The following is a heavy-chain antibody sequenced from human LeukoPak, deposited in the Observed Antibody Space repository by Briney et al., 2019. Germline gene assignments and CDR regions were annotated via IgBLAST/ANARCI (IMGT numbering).Heavy chain of an antibody. Sequence: SETLSLTCAVYGGSFSGYYWSWIRQPPEKGLEWIGEINHSGSTNYNPSLKSRVTISVDTSKNQFSLKLTSVTAADTAVYYCRGGSGSFDYWGQGTLVTVSS. CDR3: RGGSGSFDY. CDR1: GGSFSGYY. J-gene: IGHJ4*02. D-gene: IGHD3-10*01. CDR2: INHSGST. V-gene: IGHV4-34*01.